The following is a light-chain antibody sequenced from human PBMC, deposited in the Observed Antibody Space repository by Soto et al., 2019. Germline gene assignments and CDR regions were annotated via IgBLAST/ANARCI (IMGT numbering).Light chain of an antibody. J-gene: IGLJ1*01. V-gene: IGLV1-40*01. CDR1: SSNIGAGHD. CDR3: QSYDSSLSGPYV. CDR2: GNS. Sequence: QSVLTQPPSVSGAPGQRVTISCTGSSSNIGAGHDVHWYQQLPGAAPKLLIYGNSIRPSGVPDRFSGSKSGTSASLAITGLQAEDEADYYCQSYDSSLSGPYVFGTGTKVTVL.